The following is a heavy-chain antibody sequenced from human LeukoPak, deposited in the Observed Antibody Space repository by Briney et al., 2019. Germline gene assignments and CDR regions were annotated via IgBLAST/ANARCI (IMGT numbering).Heavy chain of an antibody. Sequence: PSETLSLTRTVSGGSISSGGSYWGWIRQPPGKGLEWIGSIYYSGSTYNNPSLKSRVTISVDTSKNQFSLKLRSVTAADTAVYYCASGQQLVIFYYWGQGTLVTVSS. CDR1: GGSISSGGSY. V-gene: IGHV4-39*01. D-gene: IGHD6-13*01. J-gene: IGHJ4*02. CDR3: ASGQQLVIFYY. CDR2: IYYSGST.